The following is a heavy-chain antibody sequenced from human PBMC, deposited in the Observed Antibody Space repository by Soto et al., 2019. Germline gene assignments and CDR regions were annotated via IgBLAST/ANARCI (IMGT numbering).Heavy chain of an antibody. CDR3: ASQQLGPSYYYGMDV. CDR2: TIPIFRTA. Sequence: QVQLVQSGAEVKKPGSSVKVSCKASGGTFNSYAISWVRQAPGQGLEWMGGTIPIFRTADYAQKFQGRVTITADESTSTAYMELSSLRSEDPAVYYCASQQLGPSYYYGMDVWGQGTTVTVSS. V-gene: IGHV1-69*12. CDR1: GGTFNSYA. D-gene: IGHD6-6*01. J-gene: IGHJ6*02.